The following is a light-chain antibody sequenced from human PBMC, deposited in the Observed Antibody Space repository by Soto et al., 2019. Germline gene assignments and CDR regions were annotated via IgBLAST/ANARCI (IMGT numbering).Light chain of an antibody. J-gene: IGKJ1*01. Sequence: EIVLTQSPGTLSLSPGERATLSCRASQSVSSSDLAWYQQKPGQAPRLLIYGASSRATGITDRFSGSGSGTDFTLTISGLEPEDSAAYYCQRHGATFGQGTKVEIK. CDR3: QRHGAT. CDR1: QSVSSSD. V-gene: IGKV3-20*01. CDR2: GAS.